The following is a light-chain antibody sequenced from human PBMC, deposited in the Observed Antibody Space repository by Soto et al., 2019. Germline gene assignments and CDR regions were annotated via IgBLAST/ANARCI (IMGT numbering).Light chain of an antibody. CDR2: GAS. Sequence: ELVLTQSPGTLSLSPGERATLSCRASQSVSSSYVDWYQQKPGQAPRLLIYGASSSATGSPDRFSGSGSWADVTLTISRLGAKDFAVYYCQHDGSSPGYTFGQGTMVVIK. J-gene: IGKJ1*01. CDR1: QSVSSSY. V-gene: IGKV3-20*01. CDR3: QHDGSSPGYT.